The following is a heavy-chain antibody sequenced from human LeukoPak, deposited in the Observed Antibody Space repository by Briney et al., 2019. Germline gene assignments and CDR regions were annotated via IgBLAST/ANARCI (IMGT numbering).Heavy chain of an antibody. V-gene: IGHV1-2*02. CDR3: ASLSTAADRAHRTPHFTGY. Sequence: ASVKVSCKASGYTFTGYYMHWVRQAPGQGLEWMGWINPNSGGTNYAQKFQGRVTMTRDTSISTAYMELSRLRSDDTAVYYCASLSTAADRAHRTPHFTGYWGQGTLVTVSS. CDR1: GYTFTGYY. D-gene: IGHD1-14*01. J-gene: IGHJ4*02. CDR2: INPNSGGT.